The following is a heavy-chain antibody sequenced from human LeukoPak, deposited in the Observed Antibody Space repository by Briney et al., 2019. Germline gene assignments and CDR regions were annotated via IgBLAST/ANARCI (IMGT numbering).Heavy chain of an antibody. CDR3: ARAPEGYY. J-gene: IGHJ4*02. CDR2: NSSNGGST. D-gene: IGHD1-14*01. Sequence: GRSLRLSCAASGFTFSSYAMHWVRQAPGKGLEYVSANSSNGGSTYYANSVKGRFTISRDNSKNTLYRQMGSLRAEDTAVYYCARAPEGYYWGQGTLVTVSS. CDR1: GFTFSSYA. V-gene: IGHV3-64*01.